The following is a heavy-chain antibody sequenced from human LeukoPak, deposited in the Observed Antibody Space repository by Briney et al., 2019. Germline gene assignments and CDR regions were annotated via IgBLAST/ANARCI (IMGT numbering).Heavy chain of an antibody. CDR3: ATVYDSSRYPFDY. CDR2: INPNSGGT. J-gene: IGHJ4*02. CDR1: GYTFTGYD. Sequence: ASVTVSCKASGYTFTGYDMHLGRQAPGQGLEWMGWINPNSGGTSYAQKFQGKVTMTRHTSISTAYMELSRLRSDDTALYNCATVYDSSRYPFDYWGQETLVTVSS. D-gene: IGHD3-22*01. V-gene: IGHV1-2*02.